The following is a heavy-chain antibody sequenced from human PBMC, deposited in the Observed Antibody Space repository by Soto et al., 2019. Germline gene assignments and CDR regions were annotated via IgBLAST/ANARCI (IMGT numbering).Heavy chain of an antibody. V-gene: IGHV3-33*01. CDR1: GFTFSSYG. CDR2: IWYDGSNK. CDR3: ARELLGYCSGGSCYSSRGDAFDI. J-gene: IGHJ3*02. Sequence: GGSLRLSCAASGFTFSSYGMHWVRQAPGKGLEWVAVIWYDGSNKYYADSVKGRLTISRDNSKNTRYLQMNSLRAEDTAVYYCARELLGYCSGGSCYSSRGDAFDIWGQGTMVTVSS. D-gene: IGHD2-15*01.